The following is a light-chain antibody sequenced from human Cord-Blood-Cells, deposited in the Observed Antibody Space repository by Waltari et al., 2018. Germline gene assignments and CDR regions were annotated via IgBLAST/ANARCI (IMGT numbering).Light chain of an antibody. V-gene: IGLV3-19*01. CDR3: NSRDSSGNHWV. CDR1: SLRSYY. CDR2: GKN. J-gene: IGLJ3*02. Sequence: SSELTQDPAVSVALGQTVRITCQGDSLRSYYASWYQQKPGQAPVLVIYGKNNRPSGIPDLVSGSSSGNTASLTITGAQAEDEAYYYCNSRDSSGNHWVFGGGTKLTVL.